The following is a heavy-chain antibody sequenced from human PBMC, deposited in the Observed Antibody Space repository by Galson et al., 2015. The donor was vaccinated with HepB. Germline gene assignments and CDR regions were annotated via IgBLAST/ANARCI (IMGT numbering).Heavy chain of an antibody. V-gene: IGHV3-30-3*01. CDR1: GFTFSRYA. Sequence: SLRLSCAASGFTFSRYAMHWVRQAPGKGLEWVAVISHDGSNKLYADSVKGRLTIPRDNFKNTLSLQMHSLRSDDTAIYYCAREAGRTGYSGTFDFWGQGTLVTVSS. J-gene: IGHJ4*02. CDR2: ISHDGSNK. D-gene: IGHD3/OR15-3a*01. CDR3: AREAGRTGYSGTFDF.